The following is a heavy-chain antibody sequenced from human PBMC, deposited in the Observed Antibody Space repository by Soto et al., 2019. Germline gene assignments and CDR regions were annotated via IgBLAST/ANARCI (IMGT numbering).Heavy chain of an antibody. V-gene: IGHV3-74*01. CDR3: ARVRVSGYEFDP. D-gene: IGHD5-12*01. CDR2: INPDGRTT. CDR1: GFTFSSYW. J-gene: IGHJ5*02. Sequence: EAQLVESGGGLVQPGGSLRLSCAASGFTFSSYWMHWVRQAPGKGLVWVSRINPDGRTTNYADSVKGRFTISRDNANATMFVQRNSMRAEDTAVYYCARVRVSGYEFDPWGQGALITVSS.